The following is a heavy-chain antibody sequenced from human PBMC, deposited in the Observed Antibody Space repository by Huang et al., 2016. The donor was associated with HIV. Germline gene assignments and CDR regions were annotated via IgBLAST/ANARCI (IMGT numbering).Heavy chain of an antibody. CDR2: IESYGGSK. V-gene: IGHV3-74*02. D-gene: IGHD3-3*01. J-gene: IGHJ4*01. CDR1: GFIFSDYW. Sequence: EVELAESGGGSVRPGQSLRLSCVGSGFIFSDYWMHWVRQIPGKGLMLGARIESYGGSKSYADSVKGRFTIYRDNARNTVYLQMSSLRVDDTAVYYCVRAREKGYDFWSGYRYWGQGAQVTVSS. CDR3: VRAREKGYDFWSGYRY.